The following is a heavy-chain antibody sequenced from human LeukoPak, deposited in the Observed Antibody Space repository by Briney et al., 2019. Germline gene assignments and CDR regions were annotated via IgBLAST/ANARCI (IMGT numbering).Heavy chain of an antibody. J-gene: IGHJ4*02. CDR2: IYTSGVT. CDR1: GGSMSSFY. V-gene: IGHV4-4*07. D-gene: IGHD3-22*01. Sequence: SETLSLTCTVSGGSMSSFYWDWIRQPAGKGLQWIGRIYTSGVTNYNPSLKSRVIMSVDTSKNQFSLKLSSVTAADTAVYYCAREWTSGDGSGYPYYFDYWGPGTLVTVSS. CDR3: AREWTSGDGSGYPYYFDY.